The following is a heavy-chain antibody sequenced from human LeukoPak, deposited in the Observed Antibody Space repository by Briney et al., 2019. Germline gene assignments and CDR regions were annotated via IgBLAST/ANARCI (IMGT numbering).Heavy chain of an antibody. CDR1: GFTFSSYA. CDR2: ISGSGGST. CDR3: ARDSISAALFDL. J-gene: IGHJ5*02. D-gene: IGHD2/OR15-2a*01. V-gene: IGHV3-23*01. Sequence: GGSPRLSCAASGFTFSSYAMSWVRQAPGKGLEWVSAISGSGGSTYYADSVKGRFTISRDNAKNSLVLQMNSLRDEDSAVYYCARDSISAALFDLWGQGTLITVSS.